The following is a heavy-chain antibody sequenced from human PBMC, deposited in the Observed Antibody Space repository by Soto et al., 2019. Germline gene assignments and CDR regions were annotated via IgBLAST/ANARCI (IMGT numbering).Heavy chain of an antibody. CDR2: INHSGST. CDR1: GGSFSGYY. V-gene: IGHV4-34*01. D-gene: IGHD6-19*01. Sequence: LSLTCAVYGGSFSGYYWSWIRQPPGKGLEWIGEINHSGSTNYNPSLKSRVTISVDTSKNQFSLKLSSVTAADTAVYYCARVLWLVGPNGYFDLWGRGTLVT. CDR3: ARVLWLVGPNGYFDL. J-gene: IGHJ2*01.